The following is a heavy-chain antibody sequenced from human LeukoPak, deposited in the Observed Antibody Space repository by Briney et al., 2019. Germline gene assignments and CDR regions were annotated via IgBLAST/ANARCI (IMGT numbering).Heavy chain of an antibody. CDR3: AKDDYYGSGSYPHY. CDR2: ISAYNGNT. CDR1: GYTFTSYG. Sequence: ASVKVSRKASGYTFTSYGINWVRQAPGQGLEWMGWISAYNGNTNYAQKLQGRVTMTTDASTSTAYMELRSLRSDDTAVYYCAKDDYYGSGSYPHYWGQGTLVTVSS. D-gene: IGHD3-10*01. J-gene: IGHJ4*02. V-gene: IGHV1-18*01.